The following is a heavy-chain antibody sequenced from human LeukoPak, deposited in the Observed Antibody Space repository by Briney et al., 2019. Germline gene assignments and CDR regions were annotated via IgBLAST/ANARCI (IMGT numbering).Heavy chain of an antibody. CDR2: IKQDGSEK. CDR1: GFTFSSYW. D-gene: IGHD3-3*01. J-gene: IGHJ4*02. Sequence: PGGSLRLSCAASGFTFSSYWMSWVRQAPGKGLEWVANIKQDGSEKYYVDSVKGRFTISRDNAKNSLYLQMNSLRAEDTAVYYCARDLGFDFWSGYYTGYFDYWGQGTLVTVSS. CDR3: ARDLGFDFWSGYYTGYFDY. V-gene: IGHV3-7*01.